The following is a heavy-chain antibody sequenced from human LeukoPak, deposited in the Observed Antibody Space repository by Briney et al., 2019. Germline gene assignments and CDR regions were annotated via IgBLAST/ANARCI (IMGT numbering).Heavy chain of an antibody. CDR2: IYYSGST. D-gene: IGHD6-25*01. J-gene: IGHJ4*02. CDR1: GGSVSSGGYY. Sequence: SETLSLTCTVSGGSVSSGGYYWSWIRQNPGKGLGWIGYIYYSGSTYYNPSLKSRLTISVVTSKNQFSLRLSSVTAADTAVFYCARERAVLIDCWGQGTLVTVSS. V-gene: IGHV4-31*03. CDR3: ARERAVLIDC.